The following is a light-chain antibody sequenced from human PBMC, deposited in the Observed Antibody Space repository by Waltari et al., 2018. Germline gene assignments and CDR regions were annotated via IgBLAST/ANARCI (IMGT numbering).Light chain of an antibody. V-gene: IGLV1-40*01. CDR2: GNN. CDR1: SSNIGAGFD. Sequence: QSVLTQPPSVSGAPGQRVTIPCTGSSSNIGAGFDVHWYQQLPGTAPKLLIFGNNNRPSGVPDRFSGSKSGTSASRAITGLQAEDEADYYCQSYDSSLFVVFGGGTKLTVL. CDR3: QSYDSSLFVV. J-gene: IGLJ2*01.